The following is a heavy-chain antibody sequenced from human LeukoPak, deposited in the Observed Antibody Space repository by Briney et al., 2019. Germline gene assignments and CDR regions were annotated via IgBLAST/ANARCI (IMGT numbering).Heavy chain of an antibody. D-gene: IGHD2-15*01. Sequence: GGSLRLSCAASGLTFSSYEMNWVRQAPGKGLEWVSYISSSGSTIYYADSVKGRFTISRDNSKNTLYLQMNSLRAEDTAVYYCAKDLRGVVVVFSIDAFDIWGQGTMVTVSS. V-gene: IGHV3-48*03. CDR3: AKDLRGVVVVFSIDAFDI. CDR1: GLTFSSYE. CDR2: ISSSGSTI. J-gene: IGHJ3*02.